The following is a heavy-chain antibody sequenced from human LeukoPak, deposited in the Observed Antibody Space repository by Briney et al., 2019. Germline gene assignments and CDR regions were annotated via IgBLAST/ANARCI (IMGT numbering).Heavy chain of an antibody. CDR1: GFTFSNYG. Sequence: GGSLRLSCLASGFTFSNYGMHWVRQAPGKGLEWVAAIWYDGSNKYYGDSVKGRFTISRDNSKNTLYLQMNSLRAEDTAAYYCARAGYGDPHFDFWGQGTLVTVSS. J-gene: IGHJ4*02. D-gene: IGHD4-17*01. CDR3: ARAGYGDPHFDF. CDR2: IWYDGSNK. V-gene: IGHV3-33*08.